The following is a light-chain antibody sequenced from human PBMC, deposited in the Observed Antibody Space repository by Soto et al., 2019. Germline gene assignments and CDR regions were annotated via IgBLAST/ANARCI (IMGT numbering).Light chain of an antibody. J-gene: IGKJ1*01. Sequence: EFVLTQSPGTLSLSPGERATLSCTASQSVSSNYLAWYQQKPGQAPRLLIYGASSRATGIPDRFSGSGSGTDFTLTISRLEPEDFAVYYCQQFGTSRWTFGQGTKVEIK. CDR1: QSVSSNY. CDR2: GAS. CDR3: QQFGTSRWT. V-gene: IGKV3-20*01.